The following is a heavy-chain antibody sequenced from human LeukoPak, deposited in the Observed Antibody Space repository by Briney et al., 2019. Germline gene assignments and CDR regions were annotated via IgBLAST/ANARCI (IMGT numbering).Heavy chain of an antibody. CDR2: ISYDGSNG. Sequence: GGFRRFSCAASGFTFSSYGMHWVRQAPGKGLEWVAVISYDGSNGDSVDSVKGRFTISRDNSQNTLYLQMNSLRAEDIAVYYCAKEDYDGSGSYLGYWGQGTLVTVSS. J-gene: IGHJ4*02. D-gene: IGHD3-10*01. V-gene: IGHV3-30*18. CDR3: AKEDYDGSGSYLGY. CDR1: GFTFSSYG.